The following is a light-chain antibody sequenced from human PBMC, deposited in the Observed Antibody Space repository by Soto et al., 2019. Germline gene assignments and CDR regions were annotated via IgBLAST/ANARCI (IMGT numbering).Light chain of an antibody. V-gene: IGLV1-40*01. CDR1: SSSIGAGYD. CDR2: GNS. CDR3: QSYDSSLSGYV. J-gene: IGLJ1*01. Sequence: QSVLTQPPSVSGAPGQRVTISCTGSSSSIGAGYDVHWYQQLPGTAPKLLIYGNSNRPSGVPDRFSGSKSGTSVSLAITGLQAEDEADYYCQSYDSSLSGYVFGTGPKLTVL.